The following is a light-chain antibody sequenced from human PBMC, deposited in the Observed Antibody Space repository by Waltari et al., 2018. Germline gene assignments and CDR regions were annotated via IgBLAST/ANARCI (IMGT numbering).Light chain of an antibody. CDR3: QTWDSRNAV. Sequence: SYELTQPSSVSVSPGETVSITCPGDKLGEKVVSWYQQTPGQSPVVVIYEDSTRPSGIPGRLSGSNSGNTATLTISGTQAMDEADYYCQTWDSRNAVFGSATKVTVL. CDR2: EDS. CDR1: KLGEKV. J-gene: IGLJ1*01. V-gene: IGLV3-1*01.